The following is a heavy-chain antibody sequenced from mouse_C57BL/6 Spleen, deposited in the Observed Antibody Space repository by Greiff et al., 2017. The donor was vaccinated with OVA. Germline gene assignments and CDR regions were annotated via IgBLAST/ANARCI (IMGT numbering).Heavy chain of an antibody. CDR1: GFSLTSYG. D-gene: IGHD1-1*01. J-gene: IGHJ4*01. CDR3: ARSLFITTVVNAMDY. V-gene: IGHV2-2*01. Sequence: VQLKESGPGLVQPSQSLSITCTVSGFSLTSYGVHWVRQSPGTGLEWLGVIWSGGSTGYNAAFISRLSISKDNSKSQVFFKMNSLQADDTAIYYCARSLFITTVVNAMDYWGQGTSVTVSS. CDR2: IWSGGST.